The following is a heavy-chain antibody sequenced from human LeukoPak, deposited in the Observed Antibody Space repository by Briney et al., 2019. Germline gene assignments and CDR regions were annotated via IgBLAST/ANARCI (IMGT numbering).Heavy chain of an antibody. CDR3: ARVHTSSYAADL. CDR2: INWNGGST. J-gene: IGHJ5*02. CDR1: GFTFGDYG. Sequence: GGSLRLSCAASGFTFGDYGMSWVRQAPGKGLEWVSGINWNGGSTGYADSVKGRFTISRDNAKNSLYLQMNSLRAEDTALYYCARVHTSSYAADLWGQGTLVTVSS. D-gene: IGHD3-16*01. V-gene: IGHV3-20*04.